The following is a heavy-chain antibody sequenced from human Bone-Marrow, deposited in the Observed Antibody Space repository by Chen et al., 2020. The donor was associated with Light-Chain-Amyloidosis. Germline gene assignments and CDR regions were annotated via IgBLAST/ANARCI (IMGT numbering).Heavy chain of an antibody. J-gene: IGHJ4*02. Sequence: QVQLVESGGGVVQPGRSLRLSCAASGFTFSSYAMHWVRQAPGKGLEWVAVISDDGSNKYYADSVKGRFTISRDNSKNTLYLQMNSLRAEDTAVYYCARDAGTTHFDYWGQGTLVTVSS. CDR1: GFTFSSYA. CDR2: ISDDGSNK. V-gene: IGHV3-30*04. CDR3: ARDAGTTHFDY. D-gene: IGHD1-7*01.